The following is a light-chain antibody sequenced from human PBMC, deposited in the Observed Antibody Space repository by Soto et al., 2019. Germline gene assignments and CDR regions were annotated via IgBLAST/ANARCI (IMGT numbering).Light chain of an antibody. CDR2: GAS. V-gene: IGKV3-15*01. J-gene: IGKJ2*01. CDR1: QSVSSN. Sequence: EIVMTQSPATLSVSPGERATLSCRASQSVSSNLAWYQQKPGQAPRLLIYGASTRATGIPARFSGSGSGTNVTLTISSLQSEDFAVYYCQQYNNGPPITFGQGTKLEIK. CDR3: QQYNNGPPIT.